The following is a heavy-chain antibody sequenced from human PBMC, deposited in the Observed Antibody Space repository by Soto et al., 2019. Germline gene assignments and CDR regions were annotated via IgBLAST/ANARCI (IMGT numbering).Heavy chain of an antibody. D-gene: IGHD3-16*01. CDR3: ARAWGHHGPDY. J-gene: IGHJ4*02. Sequence: PSETLSLTCTVSGGSISSYYWIWIRQPPGKGLEWIGYIYYSGSTNYNPSLKSRGTISLDTPKTPSSLKLSSVTAADPAVYYCARAWGHHGPDYWGQGTLVTVSS. CDR1: GGSISSYY. V-gene: IGHV4-59*01. CDR2: IYYSGST.